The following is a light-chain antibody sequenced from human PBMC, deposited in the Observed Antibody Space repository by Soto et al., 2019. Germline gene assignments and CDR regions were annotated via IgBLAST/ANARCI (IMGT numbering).Light chain of an antibody. CDR2: GAS. J-gene: IGKJ5*01. Sequence: EIVLTQSPGTLSLSPGERATLSCRASQSVSSNYLAWYQQKPGQAPRLPIYGASSRATGIPARFSGGGSGTEFTLTINRLQSEDSAVYYCQQHNRWPRTFGQGTRREIK. CDR1: QSVSSNY. CDR3: QQHNRWPRT. V-gene: IGKV3-20*01.